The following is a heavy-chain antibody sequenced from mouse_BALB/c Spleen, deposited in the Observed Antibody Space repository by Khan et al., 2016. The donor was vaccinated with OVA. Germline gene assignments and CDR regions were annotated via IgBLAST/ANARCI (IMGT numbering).Heavy chain of an antibody. CDR3: ARIQGGDFDY. D-gene: IGHD3-2*02. J-gene: IGHJ2*01. V-gene: IGHV3-2*02. Sequence: VPLKESGPGLVKPPQSLSLTCTVTGYSITSDYAWNWIRQFPGNKLEWMGYISYSGNTKYNPSLKSRISITRDTSKNQFFLQLNFVTIEDTATYYCARIQGGDFDYWGQGTTLTVSS. CDR2: ISYSGNT. CDR1: GYSITSDYA.